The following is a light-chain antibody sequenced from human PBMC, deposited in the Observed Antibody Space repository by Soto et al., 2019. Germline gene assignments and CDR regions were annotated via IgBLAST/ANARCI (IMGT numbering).Light chain of an antibody. J-gene: IGKJ1*01. CDR2: DAS. V-gene: IGKV3-11*01. Sequence: EIVLTQSPATLSLSPGERATLSCRASQSVSSYLAWYQQKAGQAPRLLIYDASNRATGIPARFSGSGSGTDFTLNISRLKPEDFAVYYCQQRSSWPRTFGLGTKVEI. CDR1: QSVSSY. CDR3: QQRSSWPRT.